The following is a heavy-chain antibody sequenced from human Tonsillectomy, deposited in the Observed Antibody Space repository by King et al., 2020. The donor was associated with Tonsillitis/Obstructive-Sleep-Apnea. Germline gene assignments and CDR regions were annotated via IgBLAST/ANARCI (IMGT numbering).Heavy chain of an antibody. D-gene: IGHD2-2*01. Sequence: VQLVESGAEVKKPGESLKISCKGSGYSFTSYWIGWVRQMPGKGLEWMGITYPVDSDTRYSPSFQAQVPISAHKSISPAYLQWSSLKASDTAMYYCARHAPPNCSSTSCYGRYYYYYMDVWGKGTTVTVSS. CDR3: ARHAPPNCSSTSCYGRYYYYYMDV. CDR1: GYSFTSYW. V-gene: IGHV5-51*01. J-gene: IGHJ6*03. CDR2: TYPVDSDT.